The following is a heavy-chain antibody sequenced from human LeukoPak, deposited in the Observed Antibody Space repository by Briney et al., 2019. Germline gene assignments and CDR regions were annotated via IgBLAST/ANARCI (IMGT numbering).Heavy chain of an antibody. Sequence: SVKVSCKASGGTFSSYAISWVRQAPGQGLEWMGGIIPIFGTANYAQKFQGRVTITADKSTSTAYMELSSLRSEDTAVYYCARGFLMATSQHYYYYYYMDVWGKGTTVTVSS. J-gene: IGHJ6*03. V-gene: IGHV1-69*06. CDR2: IIPIFGTA. D-gene: IGHD5-24*01. CDR3: ARGFLMATSQHYYYYYYMDV. CDR1: GGTFSSYA.